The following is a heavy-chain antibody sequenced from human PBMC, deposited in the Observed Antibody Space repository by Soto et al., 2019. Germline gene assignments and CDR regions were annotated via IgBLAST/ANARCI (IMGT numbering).Heavy chain of an antibody. CDR1: GYTFATYY. D-gene: IGHD1-26*01. V-gene: IGHV1-46*01. CDR2: INPNGGST. CDR3: ARDTSLGVGVTTYPGY. Sequence: GASVKVSCKASGYTFATYYMHWVRQAPGQGLEWMGIINPNGGSTSYAQKFQGRVTMTRDTSTNTVYMELTSLTSEDTAVYYCARDTSLGVGVTTYPGYWGQGTLVTVSS. J-gene: IGHJ4*02.